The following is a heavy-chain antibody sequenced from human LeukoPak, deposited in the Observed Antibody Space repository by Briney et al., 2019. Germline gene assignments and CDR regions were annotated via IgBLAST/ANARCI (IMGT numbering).Heavy chain of an antibody. D-gene: IGHD6-13*01. CDR2: IYTSGST. V-gene: IGHV4-4*07. Sequence: SETLSLTCTVSGGSISSYYWSWIRQPAGKGLEWIGRIYTSGSTNYNPSLKSQVTMSVDTSKNQFSLKLSSVTAADTAVYYCARGRDSSSWYGGYFDYWGQGTLVTVSS. J-gene: IGHJ4*02. CDR1: GGSISSYY. CDR3: ARGRDSSSWYGGYFDY.